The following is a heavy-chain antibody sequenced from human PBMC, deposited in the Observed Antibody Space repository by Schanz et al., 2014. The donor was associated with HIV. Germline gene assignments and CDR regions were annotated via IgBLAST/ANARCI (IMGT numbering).Heavy chain of an antibody. CDR3: ANTEFPYSSSSDYYYGMDV. CDR2: IWYDGTNK. D-gene: IGHD6-6*01. CDR1: GFTFSSYG. V-gene: IGHV3-33*06. J-gene: IGHJ6*02. Sequence: VQLLESGGGLVQPGGYLRLSCAASGFTFSSYGMHWVRQAPGKGLEWVAVIWYDGTNKYYADSVKGRFTISRDNSKKTLYLQMNSLRAEDTAVYYCANTEFPYSSSSDYYYGMDVWGQGTTVTVSS.